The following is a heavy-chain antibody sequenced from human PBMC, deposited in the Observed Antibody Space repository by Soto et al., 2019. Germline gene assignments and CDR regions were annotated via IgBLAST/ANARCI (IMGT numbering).Heavy chain of an antibody. V-gene: IGHV7-4-1*01. CDR1: GYTFTSYA. Sequence: QVQLVQSGSELKKPGASVKVSSKASGYTFTSYAMNWVRQAPGQGLEWMGWINTNTGNPTYAQGFTGRFVFSLDTSVSTAYLQICSLKAEDTAVYYCARVTTVTTGHNYYYYYGMDVWGQGTTVTVSS. CDR2: INTNTGNP. J-gene: IGHJ6*02. CDR3: ARVTTVTTGHNYYYYYGMDV. D-gene: IGHD4-17*01.